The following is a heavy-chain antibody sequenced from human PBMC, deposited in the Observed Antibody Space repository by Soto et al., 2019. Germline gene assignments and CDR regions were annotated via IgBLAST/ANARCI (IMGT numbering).Heavy chain of an antibody. Sequence: ASATVACKVSGYTLTELSRRWVRQAPGKGLEWMGGFDPEDGETIYAQKFQGRVTMTEDTSTDTAYMELSSLRSEDTVVYYCASPAPDYGDYSFDYWGQGTLVTVSS. V-gene: IGHV1-24*01. CDR1: GYTLTELS. J-gene: IGHJ4*02. D-gene: IGHD4-17*01. CDR3: ASPAPDYGDYSFDY. CDR2: FDPEDGET.